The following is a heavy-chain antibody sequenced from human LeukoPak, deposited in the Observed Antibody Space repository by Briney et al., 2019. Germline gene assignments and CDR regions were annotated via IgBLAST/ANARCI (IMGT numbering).Heavy chain of an antibody. Sequence: PGGSLRLSCAASGFTFISYAMNWVRQAPGKGLEWVSSISGGGGTTYYADSVKGRFTISRDNSKNTLHLQMNSLRAEDTALYYCAKGKYASGSPDFDYWGQGTLVTVSS. J-gene: IGHJ4*02. CDR3: AKGKYASGSPDFDY. V-gene: IGHV3-23*01. CDR2: ISGGGGTT. D-gene: IGHD3-10*01. CDR1: GFTFISYA.